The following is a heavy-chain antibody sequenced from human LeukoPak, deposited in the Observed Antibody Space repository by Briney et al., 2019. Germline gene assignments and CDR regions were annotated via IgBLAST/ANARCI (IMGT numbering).Heavy chain of an antibody. V-gene: IGHV3-48*03. CDR1: GFTFRSYE. Sequence: GGSLRLSCAASGFTFRSYEMNCVRQAPGKGLEWVSYTSSTGNTMYYADSVKGRFTISRDNANNSLYLQMNSLRVEDTSFYYCARGRGLYGMDVWGQGTTVTVSS. CDR2: TSSTGNTM. J-gene: IGHJ6*02. CDR3: ARGRGLYGMDV.